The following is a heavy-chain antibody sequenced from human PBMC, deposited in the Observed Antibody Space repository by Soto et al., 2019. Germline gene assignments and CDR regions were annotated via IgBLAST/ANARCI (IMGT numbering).Heavy chain of an antibody. D-gene: IGHD3-22*01. CDR2: ISYDGSNK. J-gene: IGHJ6*02. CDR1: GFTFSSYA. V-gene: IGHV3-30-3*01. Sequence: TGGSLRLSCAASGFTFSSYAMHWVRQAPGKGLEWVAVISYDGSNKYYADYVKGRFTISRDNSKNTLYLQMNSLRAEDTAVYYCARVCDSRDTGWGYDYYGMDVWGQGTTVTVSS. CDR3: ARVCDSRDTGWGYDYYGMDV.